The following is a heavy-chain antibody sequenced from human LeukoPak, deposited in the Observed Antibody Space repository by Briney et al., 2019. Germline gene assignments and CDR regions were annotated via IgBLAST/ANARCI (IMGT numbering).Heavy chain of an antibody. CDR3: ASYSGIYSAFEI. V-gene: IGHV4-4*07. J-gene: IGHJ3*02. CDR1: GVSISSYY. D-gene: IGHD1-26*01. CDR2: IYTSGST. Sequence: SETLSLTCTVSGVSISSYYWSWIRQPAGKGLEWIGRIYTSGSTNHNPSLKSRVTMSVDTSKNHFSLTLNAVTAADTAVYYCASYSGIYSAFEIWSQGTLVTVSS.